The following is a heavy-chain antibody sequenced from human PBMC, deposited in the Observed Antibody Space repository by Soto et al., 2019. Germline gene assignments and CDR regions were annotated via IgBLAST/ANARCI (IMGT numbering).Heavy chain of an antibody. CDR2: IYYSGST. V-gene: IGHV4-59*01. CDR3: ARASGHDYGDYDWFDP. Sequence: SETLSLTYTVSGGSLSSYYWSWIRQPPGKGLEWIGYIYYSGSTNYNPSLKSRVTISVDTSKNQFSLKLSSVTAADTAVYYCARASGHDYGDYDWFDPWGQGTLVTVSS. D-gene: IGHD4-17*01. J-gene: IGHJ5*02. CDR1: GGSLSSYY.